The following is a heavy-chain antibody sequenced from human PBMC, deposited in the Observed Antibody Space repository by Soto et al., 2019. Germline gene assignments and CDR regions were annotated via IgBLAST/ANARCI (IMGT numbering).Heavy chain of an antibody. CDR3: VKDRIASLATSNPGVYYFDS. Sequence: EEQLVESGGGLVQPGRSLRLSCAASGFTFEDFAMHWVRQVPGKGLEWVSGVSWNSDEIDYADSVKGRFTISRDNAKNSLFLQMNSLRPEDSAYYYCVKDRIASLATSNPGVYYFDSWGQGTLVTVSS. V-gene: IGHV3-9*01. CDR1: GFTFEDFA. J-gene: IGHJ4*02. CDR2: VSWNSDEI. D-gene: IGHD5-12*01.